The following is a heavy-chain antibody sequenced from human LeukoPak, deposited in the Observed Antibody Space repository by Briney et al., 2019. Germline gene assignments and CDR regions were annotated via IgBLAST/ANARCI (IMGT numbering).Heavy chain of an antibody. D-gene: IGHD3-22*01. CDR3: ARGSGGMYYYDSSGYSSLDP. J-gene: IGHJ5*02. Sequence: GGSLRLSCAASGFTFSSYSMNWVRQAPGKGLEWVSSISSGSSYIYYADSVKGRFTISRDNAKNSLYLQMNSLRAEDTAVYYCARGSGGMYYYDSSGYSSLDPWGQGTLVTVSS. CDR1: GFTFSSYS. V-gene: IGHV3-21*01. CDR2: ISSGSSYI.